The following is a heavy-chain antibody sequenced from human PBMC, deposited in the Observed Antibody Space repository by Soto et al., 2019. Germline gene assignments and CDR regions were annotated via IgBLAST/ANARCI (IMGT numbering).Heavy chain of an antibody. J-gene: IGHJ2*01. D-gene: IGHD3-16*02. V-gene: IGHV4-39*01. CDR2: IYYSGST. CDR3: AGRAGRDGGAFGGVIAYYYWYFDL. Sequence: QLQLQESGPGLVKPSETLSLTCTVSGGSISSSSYYWGWIRQPPGKGLEWIGSIYYSGSTYYNPSLKSRVTISVDTSKNQFSLKLSSVTAADTAVYYCAGRAGRDGGAFGGVIAYYYWYFDLWGRGTLVTVSS. CDR1: GGSISSSSYY.